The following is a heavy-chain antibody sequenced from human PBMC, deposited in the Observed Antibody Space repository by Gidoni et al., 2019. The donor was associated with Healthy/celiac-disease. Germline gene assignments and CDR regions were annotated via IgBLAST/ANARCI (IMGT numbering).Heavy chain of an antibody. D-gene: IGHD3-9*01. J-gene: IGHJ4*02. V-gene: IGHV3-11*05. Sequence: QVQLVESGGGLVKPGGSLRLSCAASGFTFSDYYISWIRQAPGKGLEWVSYISSSSSYTNYADSVKGRFTISRDNAKNSLYLQMNSLRAEDTAVYYCALTGYYPQLDYWGQGTLVTVSS. CDR1: GFTFSDYY. CDR2: ISSSSSYT. CDR3: ALTGYYPQLDY.